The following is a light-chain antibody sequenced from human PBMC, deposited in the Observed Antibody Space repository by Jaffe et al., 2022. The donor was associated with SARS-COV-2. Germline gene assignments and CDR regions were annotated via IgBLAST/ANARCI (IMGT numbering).Light chain of an antibody. CDR2: KAS. Sequence: DIQMTQSPSTLSASVGDRVTITCRASQSISSWLAWYQQKPGKAPNLLIYKASSLEGGVPSRFSGSGSGTEFTLTISSLQPGDFATYYCQQYSDYPRTFGQGTKVETK. J-gene: IGKJ1*01. CDR3: QQYSDYPRT. V-gene: IGKV1-5*03. CDR1: QSISSW.